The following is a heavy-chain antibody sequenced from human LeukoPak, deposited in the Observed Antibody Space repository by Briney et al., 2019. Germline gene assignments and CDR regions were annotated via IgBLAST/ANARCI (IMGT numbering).Heavy chain of an antibody. D-gene: IGHD2-21*02. CDR3: AKANKYCGGDCYFDY. Sequence: PGGSLRLSCAASGFTFSSYGMHWVRQAPGKGLEWVAVIWYDGSNKYYADSVKGRFTISRDNSKNTLYLQMNSLRAEDTAVYYCAKANKYCGGDCYFDYWGQGTLVTVSS. CDR2: IWYDGSNK. V-gene: IGHV3-33*06. CDR1: GFTFSSYG. J-gene: IGHJ4*02.